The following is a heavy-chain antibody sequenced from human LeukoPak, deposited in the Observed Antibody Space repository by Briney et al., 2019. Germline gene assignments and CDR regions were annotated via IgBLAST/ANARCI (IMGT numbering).Heavy chain of an antibody. V-gene: IGHV4-31*03. CDR2: IYYSGST. CDR1: GGSISSGGYY. Sequence: SETLSLTCTVSGGSISSGGYYWSWIRQHPGKGLEWIGYIYYSGSTYYNPSLKSRVTISVDTSKNQFSLKLSSVTAADTAVYYCARGIQWLGPGPAFDIWGQGTMVTVSS. CDR3: ARGIQWLGPGPAFDI. D-gene: IGHD6-19*01. J-gene: IGHJ3*02.